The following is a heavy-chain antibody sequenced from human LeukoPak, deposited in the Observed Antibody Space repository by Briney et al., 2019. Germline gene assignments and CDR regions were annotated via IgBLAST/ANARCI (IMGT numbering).Heavy chain of an antibody. D-gene: IGHD3-10*01. V-gene: IGHV3-48*03. Sequence: GGSLRLSCAASGFTFSSFEMLWVRQAPGKGLDWISYITRTGTTIYYADSVKGRFTISRDNAKNSLYLQMNSLRAEDTAVYYCAKGSGSYPGYYFDYWGQGTLVTVSS. J-gene: IGHJ4*02. CDR2: ITRTGTTI. CDR3: AKGSGSYPGYYFDY. CDR1: GFTFSSFE.